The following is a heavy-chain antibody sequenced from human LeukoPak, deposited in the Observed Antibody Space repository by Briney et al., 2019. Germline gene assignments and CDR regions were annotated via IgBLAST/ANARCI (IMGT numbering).Heavy chain of an antibody. CDR1: GYTFTSYA. D-gene: IGHD3-10*01. V-gene: IGHV1-3*01. CDR2: INADNGNT. Sequence: ASVKVSCKASGYTFTSYAMHWVRQAPGQRLEWMGWINADNGNTKYSQKFQGRVTITRDTSASTAYMELSSLRSEDTAVYYCARDSGVLLWFGELPDDYWGQGTLVTVSS. CDR3: ARDSGVLLWFGELPDDY. J-gene: IGHJ4*02.